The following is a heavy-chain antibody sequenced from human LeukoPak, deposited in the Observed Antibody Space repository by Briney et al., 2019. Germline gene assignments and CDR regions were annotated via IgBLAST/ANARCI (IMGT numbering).Heavy chain of an antibody. Sequence: PGRSLRLSCAASGFTFSSYALHWVRQAPGKGLVWVALINSDGTNTNYADSVKGRFTISRNNAENMVYLHMNSLGAEDTAVYYCTRVRGESPRWFDPWGQGTLVTV. D-gene: IGHD3-10*01. V-gene: IGHV3-74*01. CDR3: TRVRGESPRWFDP. J-gene: IGHJ5*02. CDR2: INSDGTNT. CDR1: GFTFSSYA.